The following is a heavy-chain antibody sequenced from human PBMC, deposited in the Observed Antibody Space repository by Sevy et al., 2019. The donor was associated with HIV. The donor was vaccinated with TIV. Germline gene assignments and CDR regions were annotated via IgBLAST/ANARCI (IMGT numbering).Heavy chain of an antibody. CDR1: GGSISSYY. D-gene: IGHD5-12*01. CDR2: IYYSGST. J-gene: IGHJ4*02. CDR3: ARSGSEMATTWDFDY. V-gene: IGHV4-59*01. Sequence: SETLSLTCTVSGGSISSYYWSWIRQPPGKGLEWIGYIYYSGSTNYNPSLKSRVTISVDTSKNQFSLKLSSVTAADTAVYYYARSGSEMATTWDFDYWCQGTLVTVSS.